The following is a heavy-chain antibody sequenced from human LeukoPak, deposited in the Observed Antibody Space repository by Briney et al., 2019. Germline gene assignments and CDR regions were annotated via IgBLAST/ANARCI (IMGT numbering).Heavy chain of an antibody. D-gene: IGHD6-13*01. V-gene: IGHV1-18*01. CDR2: ISAYNGNT. Sequence: ASVKVSCKASGYTFTSYGISWVRQAPGQGLEWMGWISAYNGNTNDAQKLQGRVTMTTDTSTSTAYMELRSLRSDDTAVYYCARSIGSSWYYYYYGMDVWGQGTTVTVSS. J-gene: IGHJ6*02. CDR3: ARSIGSSWYYYYYGMDV. CDR1: GYTFTSYG.